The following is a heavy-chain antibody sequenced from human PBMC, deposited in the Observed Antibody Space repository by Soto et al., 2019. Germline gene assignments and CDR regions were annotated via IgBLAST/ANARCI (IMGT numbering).Heavy chain of an antibody. V-gene: IGHV5-51*01. J-gene: IGHJ3*02. D-gene: IGHD2-15*01. CDR1: GYSFTTYW. CDR2: IYPGDSDT. Sequence: DPLKISCTGTGYSFTTYWMGWVRKMHGKSLKSRGIIYPGDSDTRYRPSFQGQVTISADKSISTAYLQWSSLKASDTAMYYCARPISTGGSYDAFDIWGQGNSGHRLI. CDR3: ARPISTGGSYDAFDI.